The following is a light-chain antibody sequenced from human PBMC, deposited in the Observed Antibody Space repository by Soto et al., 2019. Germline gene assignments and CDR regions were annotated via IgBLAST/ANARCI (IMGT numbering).Light chain of an antibody. J-gene: IGKJ1*01. Sequence: DVVMTQSPDSLAVSLGERATIHCKSSQSLLYSSNSKNYLAWYQRKPGQPPKLLIYWASTRESVVPDRFSGSGSGTDFTLTISSLQAEDVAVYYCQQYLSIPRTFGQGTKVEIK. V-gene: IGKV4-1*01. CDR2: WAS. CDR1: QSLLYSSNSKNY. CDR3: QQYLSIPRT.